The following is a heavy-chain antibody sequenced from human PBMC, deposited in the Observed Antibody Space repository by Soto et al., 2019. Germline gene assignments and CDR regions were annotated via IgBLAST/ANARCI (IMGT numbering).Heavy chain of an antibody. J-gene: IGHJ6*03. V-gene: IGHV1-3*01. CDR3: ARDVFSSAWPYYMDV. CDR1: GYTFTSYA. Sequence: QVQLVQSGAEVKKPGASVNVSCKTSGYTFTSYAINWVRQAPGQRREWMGWINADNGNTKYSQKFQGRVTITRDTSASTAYMELSSLRSEDTAIYYCARDVFSSAWPYYMDVWGKGTTVTVSS. D-gene: IGHD6-19*01. CDR2: INADNGNT.